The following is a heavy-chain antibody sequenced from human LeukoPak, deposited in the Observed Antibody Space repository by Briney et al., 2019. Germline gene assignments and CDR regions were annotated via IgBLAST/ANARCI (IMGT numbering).Heavy chain of an antibody. CDR1: GFTLSSYS. D-gene: IGHD2-2*02. Sequence: GGSLRLSCAASGFTLSSYSMSWVRQAPGKGLEWVSSINSGSSYRYYADSVKGRFTISRDNAKNSLYLQMNSLRAEDTAVYYCARVKEYQMLYGGFDPWGQGTLVTVSS. V-gene: IGHV3-21*01. CDR3: ARVKEYQMLYGGFDP. J-gene: IGHJ5*02. CDR2: INSGSSYR.